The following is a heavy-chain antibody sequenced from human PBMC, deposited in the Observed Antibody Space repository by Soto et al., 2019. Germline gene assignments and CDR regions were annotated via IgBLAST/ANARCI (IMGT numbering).Heavy chain of an antibody. CDR3: ANDRGVEMATIWSH. V-gene: IGHV3-23*01. Sequence: EVQLLESGGGLVQPGGSLRLSCAASGFTFSSYAMSWVRQAPGKGLEWVSAISGSGGSTYYADSVKGRFTISRDNSKNTLYLQMTSLRAEDTAVYYWANDRGVEMATIWSHWGQGTLVTVSS. D-gene: IGHD5-12*01. CDR2: ISGSGGST. CDR1: GFTFSSYA. J-gene: IGHJ4*02.